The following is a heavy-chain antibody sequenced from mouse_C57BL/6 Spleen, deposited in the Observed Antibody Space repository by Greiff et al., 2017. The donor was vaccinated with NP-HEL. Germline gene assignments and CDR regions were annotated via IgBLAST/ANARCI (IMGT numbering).Heavy chain of an antibody. V-gene: IGHV5-6*01. Sequence: EVQVVESGGDLVKPGGSLKLSCAASGFTFSSYGMSWVRQTPDKRLEWVATISSGGSYTYYPDSVKGRFTISRDNAKNTLYLQMSSLKSEDTAMYYCARKDYDYEGGYFDYWGQGTTLTVSS. J-gene: IGHJ2*01. CDR2: ISSGGSYT. D-gene: IGHD2-4*01. CDR3: ARKDYDYEGGYFDY. CDR1: GFTFSSYG.